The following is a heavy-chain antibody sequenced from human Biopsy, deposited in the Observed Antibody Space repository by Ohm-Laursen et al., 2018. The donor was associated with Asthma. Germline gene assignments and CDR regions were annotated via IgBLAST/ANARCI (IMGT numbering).Heavy chain of an antibody. V-gene: IGHV3-30*01. CDR2: ISKDASTQ. J-gene: IGHJ3*02. CDR3: VRDGTDDAFDI. D-gene: IGHD1-1*01. Sequence: SLRLSCTALGFSFSNFAIHWVRQAPGKGLEWVGVISKDASTQDYADSVKGRFTMARDNSKNTLYLQMNSLRAEDTAVYYCVRDGTDDAFDIWGQGTVVSVSS. CDR1: GFSFSNFA.